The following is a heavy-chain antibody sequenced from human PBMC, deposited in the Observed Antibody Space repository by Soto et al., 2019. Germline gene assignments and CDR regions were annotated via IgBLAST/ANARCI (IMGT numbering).Heavy chain of an antibody. V-gene: IGHV1-69*06. CDR2: IIPIFGTA. D-gene: IGHD2-2*01. J-gene: IGHJ6*02. Sequence: QVQRVQSGAEVKKPGSSVKVSCKASGGTFSSYAISWVRQAPGQGLEWMGGIIPIFGTANYAQKFQGRVTITADKSTSTAYMELSSLRSEDTAVYYCASHCSSTSCPHHYYYYYGMDVWGQGTTVTVSS. CDR1: GGTFSSYA. CDR3: ASHCSSTSCPHHYYYYYGMDV.